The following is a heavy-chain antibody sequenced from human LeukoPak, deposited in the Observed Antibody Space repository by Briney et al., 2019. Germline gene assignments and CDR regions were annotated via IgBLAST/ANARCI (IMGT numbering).Heavy chain of an antibody. CDR2: IYTSGST. CDR1: GGSISSGSYY. D-gene: IGHD3-22*01. CDR3: ARYISSGYYRGGFDP. J-gene: IGHJ5*02. V-gene: IGHV4-61*02. Sequence: PSETLSLTCTVSGGSISSGSYYWSWIRQPAGKGLEWIGRIYTSGSTNYNPSLKSRVTISVDTSKNQFSLKLSSVTAADTAVYYCARYISSGYYRGGFDPWGQGTLVTVSS.